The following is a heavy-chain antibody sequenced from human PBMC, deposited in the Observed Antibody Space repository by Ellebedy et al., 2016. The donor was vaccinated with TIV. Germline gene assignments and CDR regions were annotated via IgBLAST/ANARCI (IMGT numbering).Heavy chain of an antibody. J-gene: IGHJ4*02. CDR2: INWNGGST. CDR1: GFTFDDYG. V-gene: IGHV3-20*01. D-gene: IGHD4-23*01. Sequence: GGSLRLXCAASGFTFDDYGMSWVRQAPGKGLEWVSGINWNGGSTGYADSVKGRFTISRDNAKNSLYLQMNSLRAEDTALYHCARTYGGNSEYYFDYWGQGTLVTVSS. CDR3: ARTYGGNSEYYFDY.